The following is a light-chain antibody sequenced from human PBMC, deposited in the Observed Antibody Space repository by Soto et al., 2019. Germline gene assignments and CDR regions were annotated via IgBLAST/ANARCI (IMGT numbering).Light chain of an antibody. CDR2: DAS. Sequence: EIVLTQSPGTLSLSPGERATLSCRASQSLSSNYLAWHQQKPGQAPRLLIYDASNRASGIPARFSGSGSGTDFTLTISSLEPEDFAVYYCQQRSNSFTFGPGTKVDIK. CDR3: QQRSNSFT. J-gene: IGKJ3*01. V-gene: IGKV3-11*01. CDR1: QSLSSNY.